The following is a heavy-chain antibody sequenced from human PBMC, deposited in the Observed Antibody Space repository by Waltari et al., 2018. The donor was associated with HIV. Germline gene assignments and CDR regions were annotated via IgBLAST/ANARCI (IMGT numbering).Heavy chain of an antibody. CDR3: ARGRVQVRGAMYYFDY. Sequence: QVQLVQSGAEVKKPGASVKVSCKASGYTFTSYDINWVRQATGQGLEWMGWMNTNRCNTGEPQKFQGRVTMTRNTSISTAYMELSSLRSEDTAVYYCARGRVQVRGAMYYFDYWGQGTLVTVSS. D-gene: IGHD3-10*01. J-gene: IGHJ4*02. CDR1: GYTFTSYD. CDR2: MNTNRCNT. V-gene: IGHV1-8*01.